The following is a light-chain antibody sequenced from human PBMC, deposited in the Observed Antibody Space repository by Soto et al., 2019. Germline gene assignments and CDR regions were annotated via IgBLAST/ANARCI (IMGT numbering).Light chain of an antibody. CDR2: AAS. V-gene: IGKV3-20*01. CDR3: QQYVRSLPIT. Sequence: EIVMTQSPGTLSLSPGERATLSCRASQSVGSDYLAWYQQKPGQAPRLVIYAASTRATGIPDRFSGSGSGTDFNLTISRLEPEDFAVYYCQQYVRSLPITFGPGTKVDIK. J-gene: IGKJ3*01. CDR1: QSVGSDY.